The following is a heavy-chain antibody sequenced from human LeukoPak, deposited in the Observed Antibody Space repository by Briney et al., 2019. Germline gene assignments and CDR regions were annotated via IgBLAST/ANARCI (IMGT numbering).Heavy chain of an antibody. CDR2: IYYSGST. D-gene: IGHD4-23*01. CDR1: GGSLSGYY. Sequence: PSETLSLTCTVSGGSLSGYYWSWIRQPPGRGLEWIGYIYYSGSTNYNPSLKSRVTISVDTSKNQFSLKVSSMTAADTAVYYCLYGGNSGDWVYWGQGTLVIVSS. J-gene: IGHJ4*02. V-gene: IGHV4-59*12. CDR3: LYGGNSGDWVY.